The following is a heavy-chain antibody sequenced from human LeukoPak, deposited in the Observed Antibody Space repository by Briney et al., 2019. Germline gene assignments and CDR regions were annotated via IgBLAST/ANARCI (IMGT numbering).Heavy chain of an antibody. CDR2: IKPDGSEK. V-gene: IGHV3-7*03. Sequence: GGPLRLSCAASGFTFSSYWMSWVRQAPGKGLEWVAHIKPDGSEKHYVDSVKGRLTIARDNAKNSLYLQMNSLRAEDTAVYYCARGDYYGSGSYYHDAFDTWGQGTMVTVSS. CDR3: ARGDYYGSGSYYHDAFDT. CDR1: GFTFSSYW. J-gene: IGHJ3*02. D-gene: IGHD3-10*01.